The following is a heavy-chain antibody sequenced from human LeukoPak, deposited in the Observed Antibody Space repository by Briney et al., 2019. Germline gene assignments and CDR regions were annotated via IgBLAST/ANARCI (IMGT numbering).Heavy chain of an antibody. J-gene: IGHJ3*02. V-gene: IGHV3-15*01. CDR2: IKRKHDGGPT. CDR1: GFTFSNAW. Sequence: GGSLRLSCAASGFTFSNAWMNWGPQGPGEGLEWVGRIKRKHDGGPTDYSAPVKGRLTISRDDSKNTLYLQMNSMKTENTAVYYFTTNDAFDIWGQGTMVIVSS. CDR3: TTNDAFDI.